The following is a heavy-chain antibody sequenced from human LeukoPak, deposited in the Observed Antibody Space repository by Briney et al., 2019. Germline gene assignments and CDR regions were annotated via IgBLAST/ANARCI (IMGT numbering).Heavy chain of an antibody. J-gene: IGHJ3*02. V-gene: IGHV5-51*01. CDR3: ARRRSTFGGVIVTTNDAFDI. D-gene: IGHD3-16*02. Sequence: PGESLKISCKGSGYSFTSYWIGWVRQMPGKGLEWMGIIYPGDSDTRYSPSFQGQVTISADKSISTAYLQWSSLKASDTAMYYCARRRSTFGGVIVTTNDAFDIWGQGTMVTVSS. CDR2: IYPGDSDT. CDR1: GYSFTSYW.